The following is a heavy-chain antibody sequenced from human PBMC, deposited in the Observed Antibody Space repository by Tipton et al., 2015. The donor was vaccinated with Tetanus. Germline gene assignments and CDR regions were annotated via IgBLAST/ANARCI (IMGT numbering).Heavy chain of an antibody. Sequence: TLSLTCTVSGGSVSSESYYWAWIRQTPGKGLEWIGSIYYGGNTYYSPSLKSRLTMAVDTSKTQVSLKLSSVTAAGTAVYYCATGRRTVGFDYWGQGALVTVSS. CDR2: IYYGGNT. V-gene: IGHV4-39*01. CDR1: GGSVSSESYY. D-gene: IGHD4-23*01. J-gene: IGHJ4*02. CDR3: ATGRRTVGFDY.